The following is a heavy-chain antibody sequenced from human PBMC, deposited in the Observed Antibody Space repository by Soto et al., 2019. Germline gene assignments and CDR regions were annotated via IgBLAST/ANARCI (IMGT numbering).Heavy chain of an antibody. CDR1: GFTFSDHY. CDR2: TREKTNSYST. J-gene: IGHJ4*02. CDR3: TKVGSGFNYDD. D-gene: IGHD5-12*01. V-gene: IGHV3-72*01. Sequence: PGGSLRLSCAASGFTFSDHYMDWVRQAPGKGLEWVGRTREKTNSYSTEYAASVKGRFTISRDDSKNSPYLQMNSLKTGDAAVYYCTKVGSGFNYDDWGQGTLVTVSS.